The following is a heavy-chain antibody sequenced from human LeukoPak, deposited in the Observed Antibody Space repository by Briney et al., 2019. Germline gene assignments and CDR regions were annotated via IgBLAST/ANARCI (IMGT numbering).Heavy chain of an antibody. CDR1: GITLSNYG. CDR3: AKRGVVIRVILVGFHKEAYYFDS. Sequence: GGSLRLSCAVSGITLSNYGMTWVRQAPGKGLEWVAGISDSGGRTNYADSVRGRFTISRDNPKNTLYLQMNSLRAEDTAVYFCAKRGVVIRVILVGFHKEAYYFDSWGQGALVTVSS. D-gene: IGHD3-22*01. CDR2: ISDSGGRT. J-gene: IGHJ4*02. V-gene: IGHV3-23*01.